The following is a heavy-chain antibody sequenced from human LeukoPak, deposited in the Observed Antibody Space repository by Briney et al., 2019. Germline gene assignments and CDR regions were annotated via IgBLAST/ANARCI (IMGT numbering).Heavy chain of an antibody. Sequence: PGGSLRLSCAASGFTFSSYAMSWVRQAPGKGLEWVSAISGSGGSTYYADSVKGRFTISRDNSKNTLYLQMNSLRAEDTAVYYCATSTTMIVLGGYYFDYWGQGTLVTVSS. D-gene: IGHD3-22*01. V-gene: IGHV3-23*01. J-gene: IGHJ4*02. CDR2: ISGSGGST. CDR1: GFTFSSYA. CDR3: ATSTTMIVLGGYYFDY.